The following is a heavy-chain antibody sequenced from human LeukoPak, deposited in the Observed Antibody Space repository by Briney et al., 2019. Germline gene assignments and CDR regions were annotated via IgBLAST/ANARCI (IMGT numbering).Heavy chain of an antibody. CDR3: ARVNPGPMFGFGGGFDY. CDR1: GGSISSGGYY. V-gene: IGHV4-31*03. D-gene: IGHD3-16*01. Sequence: SQTLSLTRTVSGGSISSGGYYWSWIRQHPGKGLEWIGYIYYSGSTYYNPSLKSRVTISVDTSKNQFSLKLSSVTAADTAVYYCARVNPGPMFGFGGGFDYWGQGTLVTVSS. CDR2: IYYSGST. J-gene: IGHJ4*02.